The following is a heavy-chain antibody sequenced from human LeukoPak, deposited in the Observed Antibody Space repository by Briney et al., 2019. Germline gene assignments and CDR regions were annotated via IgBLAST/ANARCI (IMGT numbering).Heavy chain of an antibody. CDR1: DGSISSYY. Sequence: SETLSLTCTVSDGSISSYYWSWIRQPAGKGLEWIGRIYTSGSTNYNPSLKSRVTMSVDTSKNQFSLKLSSVTAADTAVYYCARVPDEHDYGDYHFDYWGQGTLVTVSS. CDR2: IYTSGST. V-gene: IGHV4-4*07. J-gene: IGHJ4*02. D-gene: IGHD4-17*01. CDR3: ARVPDEHDYGDYHFDY.